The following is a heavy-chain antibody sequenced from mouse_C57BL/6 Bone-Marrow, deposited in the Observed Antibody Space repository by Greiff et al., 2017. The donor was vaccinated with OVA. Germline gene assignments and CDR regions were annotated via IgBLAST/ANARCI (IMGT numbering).Heavy chain of an antibody. CDR2: IDPENGDT. CDR1: GFNIKDDY. Sequence: EVQLQQSGAELVRPGASVKLSCTASGFNIKDDYMHWVKPRPEQGLEWIGWIDPENGDTEYASKFQGKATITADTSSNTAYLQLSSLTSEDTAVYYCTTPYYYGRGYWGQGTTLTVSS. D-gene: IGHD1-1*01. CDR3: TTPYYYGRGY. V-gene: IGHV14-4*01. J-gene: IGHJ2*01.